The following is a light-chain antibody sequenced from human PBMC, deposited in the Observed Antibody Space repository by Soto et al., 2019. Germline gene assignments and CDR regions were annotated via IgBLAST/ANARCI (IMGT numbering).Light chain of an antibody. CDR3: QHYNNWPPIT. V-gene: IGKV3-15*01. J-gene: IGKJ5*01. Sequence: MTQSPSSLSASVGDRVTITCRASQSISSNLAWYQQKPGQAPRLLIYGASTRATGIPARFRGSGSGTEFTLTISSLQSEDFAVYYCQHYNNWPPITFGQGTRLEIK. CDR1: QSISSN. CDR2: GAS.